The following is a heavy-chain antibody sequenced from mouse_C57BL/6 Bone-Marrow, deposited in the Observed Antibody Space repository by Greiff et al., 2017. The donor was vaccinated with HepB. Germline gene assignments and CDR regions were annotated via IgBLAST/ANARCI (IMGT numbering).Heavy chain of an antibody. V-gene: IGHV5-6*01. Sequence: DVHLVESGGDLVKPGGSLKLSCAASGFTFSSYGMSWVRQTPDKRLEWVATISSGGSYTYYPDSVKGRFTISRDNAKNTLYLQMSSLKSEDTAMYYCASPDGSYDYWGQGTTLTVSS. CDR3: ASPDGSYDY. D-gene: IGHD2-3*01. J-gene: IGHJ2*01. CDR1: GFTFSSYG. CDR2: ISSGGSYT.